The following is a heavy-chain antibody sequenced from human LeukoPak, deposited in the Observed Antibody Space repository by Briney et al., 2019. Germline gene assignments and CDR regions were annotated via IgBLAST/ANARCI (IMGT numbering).Heavy chain of an antibody. D-gene: IGHD2-15*01. Sequence: PSETLSLTCTVSGGSISSSSYYWGWIRQPPGKGLEWIGSIYYSGSTYYNPSLKSRVTISVDTSKNQFFLNLSSVTAADTAVYYCARDAHYSVPYYYYGMDVWGQGTTVTVSS. V-gene: IGHV4-39*07. CDR3: ARDAHYSVPYYYYGMDV. CDR1: GGSISSSSYY. J-gene: IGHJ6*02. CDR2: IYYSGST.